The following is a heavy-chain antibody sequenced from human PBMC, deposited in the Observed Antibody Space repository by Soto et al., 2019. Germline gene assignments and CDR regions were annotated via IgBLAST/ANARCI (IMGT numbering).Heavy chain of an antibody. CDR1: RFTFSNYE. Sequence: EVQLVESGGGLVLPGGSLRLSCAASRFTFSNYEMNWVRQAPGKGLEWVSYIGSGGRTTYYADSLKGRFTISRDNAKNSLYLQMNSLRAEDRAVYYCATRSGGGGAFDIWGQGTMVTVSS. J-gene: IGHJ3*02. D-gene: IGHD3-10*01. CDR3: ATRSGGGGAFDI. V-gene: IGHV3-48*03. CDR2: IGSGGRTT.